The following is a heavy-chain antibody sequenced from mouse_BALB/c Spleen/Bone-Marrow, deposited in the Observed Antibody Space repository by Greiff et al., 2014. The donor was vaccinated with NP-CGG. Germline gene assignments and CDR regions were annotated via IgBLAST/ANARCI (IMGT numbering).Heavy chain of an antibody. Sequence: EVKLVESGGGLVKPGGSLKLSCAASGFTFSSYAMSWVRQTPEKRLEWVASISSGGSTYYPDGVKGRFTISRDNARNILYLQMSSLRSEDTAMYYCARGGGYYYAMDYWGQGTSVTVSS. CDR1: GFTFSSYA. V-gene: IGHV5-6-5*01. J-gene: IGHJ4*01. CDR3: ARGGGYYYAMDY. CDR2: ISSGGST.